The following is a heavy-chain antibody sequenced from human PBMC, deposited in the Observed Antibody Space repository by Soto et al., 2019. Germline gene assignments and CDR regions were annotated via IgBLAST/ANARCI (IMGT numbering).Heavy chain of an antibody. D-gene: IGHD6-13*01. CDR3: ARYYIAAACTFYFDY. CDR2: IYYSGST. V-gene: IGHV4-31*03. CDR1: GGSISSGGYY. Sequence: QVQLQESGPGLVKPSQTLSLTCTVSGGSISSGGYYWSWIRQHPGKGLGWIGYIYYSGSTYYNPYVKSRVTRPVDTSKNQFSLKLSSVTAADTAVYYCARYYIAAACTFYFDYWGQGTLVTVSS. J-gene: IGHJ4*02.